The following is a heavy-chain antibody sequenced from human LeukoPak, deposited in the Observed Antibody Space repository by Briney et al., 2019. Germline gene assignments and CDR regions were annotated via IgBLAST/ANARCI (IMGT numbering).Heavy chain of an antibody. Sequence: ASVKVSCKVSGYTLTELSMHWVRQAPGKGLEWMGGFDPEVGETIYAQKFQGRVTMTEDTSTDTAYMELSSLRSEDTAVYYCATGPSGKSHSRDAFDIWGQGTMVTVSS. CDR2: FDPEVGET. D-gene: IGHD1-26*01. V-gene: IGHV1-24*01. J-gene: IGHJ3*02. CDR1: GYTLTELS. CDR3: ATGPSGKSHSRDAFDI.